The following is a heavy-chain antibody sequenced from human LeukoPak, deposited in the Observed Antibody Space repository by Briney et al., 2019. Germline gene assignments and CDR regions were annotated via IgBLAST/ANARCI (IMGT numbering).Heavy chain of an antibody. CDR2: ISGSGGST. D-gene: IGHD6-19*01. CDR3: AKGPPRDSSGWYFHY. Sequence: GGSLRLSCAASGFTFSSYAMGWVRQAPGKGLEWVSAISGSGGSTYYADSVKGRFTISRDNSKNTLYLQMNSLRAEDTAVYYCAKGPPRDSSGWYFHYWGQGTLVTVSS. V-gene: IGHV3-23*01. J-gene: IGHJ4*02. CDR1: GFTFSSYA.